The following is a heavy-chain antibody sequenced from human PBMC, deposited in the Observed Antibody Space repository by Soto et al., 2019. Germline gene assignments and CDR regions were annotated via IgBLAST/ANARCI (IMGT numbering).Heavy chain of an antibody. CDR2: IYYSGST. D-gene: IGHD6-13*01. V-gene: IGHV4-39*01. J-gene: IGHJ6*03. CDR3: ARGGSAAGPNDYYYFIDF. CDR1: GGSISRTTYY. Sequence: SETLSLTCTVSGGSISRTTYYWGWVRQPPGRGLEWIGSIYYSGSTYSSPSLKSRVTISVDTSKNQFSLRLSSVTAADTAVYYCARGGSAAGPNDYYYFIDFWGKGTTVTVSS.